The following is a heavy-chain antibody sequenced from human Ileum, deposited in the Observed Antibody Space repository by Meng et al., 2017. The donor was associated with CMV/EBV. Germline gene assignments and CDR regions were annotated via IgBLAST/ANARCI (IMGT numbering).Heavy chain of an antibody. CDR3: VRVRYCSSTSCYSDRMDV. D-gene: IGHD2-2*01. CDR1: GFTFRSYW. V-gene: IGHV3-7*01. Sequence: GESLKISCAASGFTFRSYWMSWVRQAPGKGLEWVANIKQDGSEKYYVDSVKGRFTVSRDNAKNSLFLQMNSLRVEDPAVYYCVRVRYCSSTSCYSDRMDVWGQGTTVTVSS. CDR2: IKQDGSEK. J-gene: IGHJ6*02.